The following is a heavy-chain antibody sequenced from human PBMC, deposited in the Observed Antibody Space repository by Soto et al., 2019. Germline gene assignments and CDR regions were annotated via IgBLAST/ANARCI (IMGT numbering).Heavy chain of an antibody. CDR1: GFRFSGYG. J-gene: IGHJ5*02. D-gene: IGHD6-19*01. CDR2: ISNDGSNK. Sequence: GGSLRLSCAASGFRFSGYGMHWVRQAPGKGLEWLAAISNDGSNKYYGDSVKGRFTISRNNSKNTLYLQINSLRAEDTAVYYCGNDRKCEHHHGWPQGSWGQGTQVTVSS. CDR3: GNDRKCEHHHGWPQGS. V-gene: IGHV3-30*18.